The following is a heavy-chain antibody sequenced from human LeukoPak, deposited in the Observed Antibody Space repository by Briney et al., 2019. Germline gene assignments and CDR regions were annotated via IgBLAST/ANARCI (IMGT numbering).Heavy chain of an antibody. V-gene: IGHV3-72*01. Sequence: GGSLRLSCAASGFTFSDHYMDWVRQAPGKGLEWVGRTRNKANSYTTEYAASVKGRFTISRDDSKNSLNLQMNSLKTEDTAVYYCARESKAEWEVRSFDYWGQGTLVTVFS. CDR2: TRNKANSYTT. CDR1: GFTFSDHY. J-gene: IGHJ4*02. D-gene: IGHD1-26*01. CDR3: ARESKAEWEVRSFDY.